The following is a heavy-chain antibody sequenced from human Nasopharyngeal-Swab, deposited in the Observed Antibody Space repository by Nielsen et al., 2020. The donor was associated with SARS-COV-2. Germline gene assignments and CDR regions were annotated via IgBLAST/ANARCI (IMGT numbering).Heavy chain of an antibody. CDR2: IIPIFGTA. CDR3: ARAGSSYYDILTGVYYFDY. Sequence: SVKVSCKASVGTFSSYAISWVRQAPGQGLEWMGGIIPIFGTANYAQKFQGRVTITADESTSTAYMELSSLRSEDTAVYYCARAGSSYYDILTGVYYFDYWGQGTLVTVSS. D-gene: IGHD3-9*01. V-gene: IGHV1-69*13. CDR1: VGTFSSYA. J-gene: IGHJ4*02.